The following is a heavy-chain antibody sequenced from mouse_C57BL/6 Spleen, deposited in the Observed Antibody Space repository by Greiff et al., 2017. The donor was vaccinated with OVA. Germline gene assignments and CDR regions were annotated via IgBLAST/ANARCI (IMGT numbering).Heavy chain of an antibody. CDR1: GFTFSDYY. Sequence: EVQRVESEGGLVQPGSSMKLSCTASGFTFSDYYMAWVRQVPEKGLEWVANINYDGSSTYYLDSLKSRFIISRDNAKNILYLQMSSLKSEDTATYDCARVYYDYERDYAMDYWGQGTSVTVSS. CDR3: ARVYYDYERDYAMDY. J-gene: IGHJ4*01. V-gene: IGHV5-16*01. D-gene: IGHD2-4*01. CDR2: INYDGSST.